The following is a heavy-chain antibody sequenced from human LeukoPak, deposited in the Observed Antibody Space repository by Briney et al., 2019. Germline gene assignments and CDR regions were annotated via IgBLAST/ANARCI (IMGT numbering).Heavy chain of an antibody. J-gene: IGHJ5*02. CDR1: GYTFTNYY. Sequence: ASVKVSCKASGYTFTNYYMQWVRQAPGQGLEWTGIINPSPGSTTYAQRFQGRVTMTRDTSTSTVYMELSSLRSEDTAVYYCARGGLLQKYNCFDPWGQGTLVTVSS. CDR3: ARGGLLQKYNCFDP. V-gene: IGHV1-46*01. CDR2: INPSPGST. D-gene: IGHD3-10*01.